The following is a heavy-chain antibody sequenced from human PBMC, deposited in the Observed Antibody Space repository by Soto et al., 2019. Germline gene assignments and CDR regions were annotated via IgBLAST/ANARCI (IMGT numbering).Heavy chain of an antibody. J-gene: IGHJ4*02. CDR3: ATEGAKTTWNFDY. CDR1: GFTFGSCG. CDR2: VSPHGANT. D-gene: IGHD1-1*01. Sequence: RGSLRLSCVASGFTFGSCGMNWVRQAPGKGLEWVAGVSPHGANTYYADSVRGRSIISRDDSRNTVSLDMNSLRGDDSAVYYCATEGAKTTWNFDYWGQGTVVTVSS. V-gene: IGHV3-23*01.